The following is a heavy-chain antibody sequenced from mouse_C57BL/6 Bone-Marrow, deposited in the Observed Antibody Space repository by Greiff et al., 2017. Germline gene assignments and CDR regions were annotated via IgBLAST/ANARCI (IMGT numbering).Heavy chain of an antibody. J-gene: IGHJ2*01. D-gene: IGHD2-14*01. CDR3: ARWVRTFFED. V-gene: IGHV1-76*01. Sequence: VQLQQSGAVLVKPGASVKLSCKASGYTFTDYGMNWVQQRPGQGLEWIAYINPGSGTTYYKEKFKGKVTVTEDKSSNTAYMQISSLTSEDSAVYYCARWVRTFFEDWGQGTTVTVSS. CDR1: GYTFTDYG. CDR2: INPGSGTT.